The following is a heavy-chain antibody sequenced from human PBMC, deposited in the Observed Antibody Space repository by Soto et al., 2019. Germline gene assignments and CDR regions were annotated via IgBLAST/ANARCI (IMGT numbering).Heavy chain of an antibody. V-gene: IGHV3-23*01. D-gene: IGHD6-13*01. CDR2: ISGGGNDR. J-gene: IGHJ4*02. CDR3: ARSLFIASTDTEPFDS. CDR1: GFTFSSYA. Sequence: EVQLLESGGGLVQPGGSLTLSCAASGFTFSSYAMSWVRQAPGKGLEWVSAISGGGNDRFYADSVRGRFTISRDNSRNTLYLHMNSLRAEDTAVRYCARSLFIASTDTEPFDSWGQGTLVTVSS.